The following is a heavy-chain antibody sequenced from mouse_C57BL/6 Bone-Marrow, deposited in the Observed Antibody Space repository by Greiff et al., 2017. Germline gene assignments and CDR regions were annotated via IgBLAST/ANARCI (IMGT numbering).Heavy chain of an antibody. CDR2: IYPGNSDT. D-gene: IGHD2-2*01. V-gene: IGHV1-5*01. J-gene: IGHJ3*01. Sequence: VHVKQSGTVLARPGASVKMSCKTSGYTFTSYWMHWVKQRPGQGLEWIGAIYPGNSDTSYNQKFKGKAKLTAVTSASTAYMELSSLTNEDSAVYYCTRDVYDGDWFAYWGQGTLVTVSA. CDR3: TRDVYDGDWFAY. CDR1: GYTFTSYW.